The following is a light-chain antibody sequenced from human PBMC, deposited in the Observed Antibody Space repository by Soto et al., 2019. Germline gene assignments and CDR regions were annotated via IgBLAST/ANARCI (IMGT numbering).Light chain of an antibody. CDR3: CSYAGSYTGV. V-gene: IGLV2-11*01. CDR1: SSDVGGYNY. Sequence: QSALTQPRSVSGSPGQSVNISSTGTSSDVGGYNYVSWYQQHPGKAPKLMIYDVSKRPSGVPDRFSGSKSGNTASLTISGLQAEDEADYYCCSYAGSYTGVFGGGTKLTVL. CDR2: DVS. J-gene: IGLJ2*01.